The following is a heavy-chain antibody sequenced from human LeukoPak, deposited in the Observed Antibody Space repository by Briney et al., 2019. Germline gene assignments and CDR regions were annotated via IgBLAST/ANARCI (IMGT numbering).Heavy chain of an antibody. CDR1: GFTFSSYW. J-gene: IGHJ6*03. CDR2: IKQDGSEK. Sequence: PGRSLRLSCAASGFTFSSYWMSWVRQAPGKGLEWVANIKQDGSEKYYVDSVKGRFTISRDNAKNSLYLQMNSLRAEDTAVYYCAREQSIAARPWLLGVYYYYMDVWGKGTTVTVSS. V-gene: IGHV3-7*01. CDR3: AREQSIAARPWLLGVYYYYMDV. D-gene: IGHD6-6*01.